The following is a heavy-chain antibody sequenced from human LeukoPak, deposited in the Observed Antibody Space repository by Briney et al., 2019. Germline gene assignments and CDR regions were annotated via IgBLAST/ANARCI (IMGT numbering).Heavy chain of an antibody. CDR2: ISAYNGNT. Sequence: ASVKVSCKASGYTFTSYGISWVRQAPGQGLEWMGWISAYNGNTNYAQKLQGRVTMTTDTSTSTAYMELRSLRSDDTAVYYCARRRYSSSWYPTLNYYYYYMDVWGKGTTVTVSS. J-gene: IGHJ6*03. CDR1: GYTFTSYG. V-gene: IGHV1-18*01. CDR3: ARRRYSSSWYPTLNYYYYYMDV. D-gene: IGHD6-13*01.